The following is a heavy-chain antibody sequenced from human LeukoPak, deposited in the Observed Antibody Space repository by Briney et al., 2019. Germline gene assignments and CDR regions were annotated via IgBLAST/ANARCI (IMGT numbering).Heavy chain of an antibody. J-gene: IGHJ4*02. CDR2: IKQDGSEK. D-gene: IGHD5-24*01. CDR1: GFTFSSFW. V-gene: IGHV3-7*01. Sequence: GGSLRLSCAASGFTFSSFWMTWVRQAPGKGLEWAANIKQDGSEKYYVDSVKGRFTISRDNAKNSLYLQMNSPRAEDTAVYYCAREGDGYNSFWLDYWGQGTLVTVSS. CDR3: AREGDGYNSFWLDY.